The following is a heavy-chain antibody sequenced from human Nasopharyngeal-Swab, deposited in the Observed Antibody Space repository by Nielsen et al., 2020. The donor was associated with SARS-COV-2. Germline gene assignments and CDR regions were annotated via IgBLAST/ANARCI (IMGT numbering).Heavy chain of an antibody. CDR3: ARGRRERAPRYYYYGMDV. Sequence: SETRSLTCAVYGGAFSGLYWSWIRKSPGEGLEWIGEINPSGGTDYNRSLKSRVSMSVDTSKNQVFLKLRSVTAADTGLYYCARGRRERAPRYYYYGMDVWGQGTTVTVS. J-gene: IGHJ6*02. CDR1: GGAFSGLY. V-gene: IGHV4-34*01. CDR2: INPSGGT. D-gene: IGHD1-1*01.